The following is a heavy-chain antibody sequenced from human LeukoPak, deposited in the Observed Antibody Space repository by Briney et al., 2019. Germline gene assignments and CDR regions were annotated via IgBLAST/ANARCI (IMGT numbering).Heavy chain of an antibody. D-gene: IGHD2-15*01. CDR2: IGTSNSYI. J-gene: IGHJ4*02. V-gene: IGHV3-21*04. Sequence: GGSLRLSCTASGFTFSSYGITWVRQAPGKGLEWVSSIGTSNSYIYYADSVKGLFTISRDNAKNSVYLQMNSLRAEDAAVYYCAKAPVTSCRGAFCYPFDYWGQGTLVTVSS. CDR3: AKAPVTSCRGAFCYPFDY. CDR1: GFTFSSYG.